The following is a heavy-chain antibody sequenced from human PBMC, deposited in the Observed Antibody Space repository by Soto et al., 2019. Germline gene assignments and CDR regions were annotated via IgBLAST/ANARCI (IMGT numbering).Heavy chain of an antibody. Sequence: SETLSLTCTVSGGSISSGDYYWSWIRQPPGKGLEWIGYIYYSGSTYYNPSLKSRVTISVDTSKNQFSLKLSSVTAADTAVYYCARVRGGYQLKDGMDVWGQGTTVTVSS. V-gene: IGHV4-30-4*01. CDR1: GGSISSGDYY. J-gene: IGHJ6*02. CDR3: ARVRGGYQLKDGMDV. D-gene: IGHD2-2*01. CDR2: IYYSGST.